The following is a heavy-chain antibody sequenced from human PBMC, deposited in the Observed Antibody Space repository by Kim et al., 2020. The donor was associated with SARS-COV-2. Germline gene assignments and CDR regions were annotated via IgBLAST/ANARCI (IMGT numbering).Heavy chain of an antibody. V-gene: IGHV4-59*13. J-gene: IGHJ6*02. Sequence: SETLSLTCTVSGDSISAYYWSWIRQPPGKGLEWIGYMYYSGTTKYNPSLKSRVTISVDTSKNQFSLKLSSMTAADTAVYYCAREGPAAPYYYFGVDVWGQGTTVTVSS. CDR1: GDSISAYY. CDR2: MYYSGTT. CDR3: AREGPAAPYYYFGVDV. D-gene: IGHD2-2*01.